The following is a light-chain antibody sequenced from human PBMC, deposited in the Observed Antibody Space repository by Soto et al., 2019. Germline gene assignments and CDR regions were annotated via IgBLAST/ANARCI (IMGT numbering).Light chain of an antibody. V-gene: IGLV2-8*01. CDR2: EVS. CDR3: SSYAGSNNFV. J-gene: IGLJ1*01. Sequence: QSVLTQPASVSGSPGQSIAISCTATSSDVGGYNYVSWYQHHPGKAPKLMIYEVSKRPSGVPDRFSGSKSGNTASLTVSGLQAEDEADYYCSSYAGSNNFVFGTGTKVTVL. CDR1: SSDVGGYNY.